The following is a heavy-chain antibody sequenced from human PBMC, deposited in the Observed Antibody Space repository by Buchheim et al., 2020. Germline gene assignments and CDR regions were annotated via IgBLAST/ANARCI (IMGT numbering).Heavy chain of an antibody. V-gene: IGHV3-23*01. D-gene: IGHD2-21*02. J-gene: IGHJ3*02. CDR1: GFTFSSYA. CDR2: ISGSGGST. Sequence: EVQLLESGGGLVQSGGSLRLSCAASGFTFSSYAMSWVRQAPGKGLEWVSAISGSGGSTYYADSVKGRFTISRDNSKNTLYLQMNSLRAEDTAVYYCAKDLIDRRVTAIPFGYAFDIWGQGT. CDR3: AKDLIDRRVTAIPFGYAFDI.